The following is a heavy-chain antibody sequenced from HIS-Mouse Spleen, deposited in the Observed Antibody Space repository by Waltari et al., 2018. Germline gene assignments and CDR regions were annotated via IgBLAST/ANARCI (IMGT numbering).Heavy chain of an antibody. V-gene: IGHV4-39*07. J-gene: IGHJ2*01. CDR2: IYYSGSN. CDR1: GGPISSSSYY. Sequence: QLQLQESGPGLVKPSETLSLTCTVPGGPISSSSYYWGWIRQPPGKGLEWIGSIYYSGSNYYNPSLKSRVTISVDTSKNQFSLKLSSVTAADTAVYYCAREIPYSSSWYDWYFDLWGRGTLVTVSS. CDR3: AREIPYSSSWYDWYFDL. D-gene: IGHD6-13*01.